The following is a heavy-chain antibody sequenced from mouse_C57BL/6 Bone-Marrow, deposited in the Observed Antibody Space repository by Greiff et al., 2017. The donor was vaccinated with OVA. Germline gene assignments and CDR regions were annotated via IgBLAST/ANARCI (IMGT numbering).Heavy chain of an antibody. Sequence: EVQGVESGPELVKPGASVKMSCKASGYTFTDYNMHWVKQSHGKSLEWIGYINPNNGGTSYNQKFKGKATLTVNKSSSTAYMELRSLTSEDSAVYYCARSGVYYGSPFDYRGQGTTLTVSS. J-gene: IGHJ2*01. V-gene: IGHV1-22*01. CDR1: GYTFTDYN. CDR3: ARSGVYYGSPFDY. D-gene: IGHD1-1*01. CDR2: INPNNGGT.